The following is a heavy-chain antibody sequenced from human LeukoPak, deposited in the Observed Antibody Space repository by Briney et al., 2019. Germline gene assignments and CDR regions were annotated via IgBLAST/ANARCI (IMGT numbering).Heavy chain of an antibody. V-gene: IGHV1-8*01. J-gene: IGHJ6*02. CDR3: ARHPPYYYGMDV. CDR1: GYTFTSYD. CDR2: MNPNSGNT. Sequence: GASVKVSCKASGYTFTSYDINWVRQATGQGLEWMGWMNPNSGNTGYAQKFQGRVTMTRNTSISTAYVELSSLRSEDSAVYYCARHPPYYYGMDVWGQGTTVTVSS.